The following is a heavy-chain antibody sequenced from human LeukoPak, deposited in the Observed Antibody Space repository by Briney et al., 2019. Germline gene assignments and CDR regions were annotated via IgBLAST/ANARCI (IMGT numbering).Heavy chain of an antibody. CDR1: GYTFTTYG. CDR3: ARDPGTRVVDP. Sequence: ASVKVSCKASGYTFTTYGISWVRQAPGQGLEWMGWINTYNGNTSYAQKVQGRVTMTTDTSTSTAYMELRSLRSGDTALYYCARDPGTRVVDPWGQGTLVTVSS. CDR2: INTYNGNT. V-gene: IGHV1-18*01. J-gene: IGHJ5*02. D-gene: IGHD2-2*01.